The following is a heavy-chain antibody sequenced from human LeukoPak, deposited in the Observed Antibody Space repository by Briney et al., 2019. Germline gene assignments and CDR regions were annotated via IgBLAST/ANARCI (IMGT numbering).Heavy chain of an antibody. D-gene: IGHD3-22*01. CDR2: ISTSGSTI. CDR1: GFTFSSYE. Sequence: GGSLRLSCAASGFTFSSYEMNWVRQAPGKGLEWVSYISTSGSTIYYADSVKGRFTISRDNAKNLLYLQMNSLRAEDAAVYYCAKDFPHYYESSHGMDAWSQGTTVTVSS. V-gene: IGHV3-48*03. CDR3: AKDFPHYYESSHGMDA. J-gene: IGHJ6*02.